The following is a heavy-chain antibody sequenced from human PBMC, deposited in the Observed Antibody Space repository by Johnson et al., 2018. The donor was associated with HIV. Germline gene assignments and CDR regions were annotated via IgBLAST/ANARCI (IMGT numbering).Heavy chain of an antibody. D-gene: IGHD1-26*01. CDR3: ARDGWEQRGETVGDGFDI. J-gene: IGHJ3*02. CDR2: INWHGGST. Sequence: VQLVESGGGLVQPGRSLRLSCAASGFTFNTYWMSWVRQTPGKGLEWVSGINWHGGSTGYADSVKGRFTISRDNTKNSVYLQMNSLRVEDTAFYYCARDGWEQRGETVGDGFDIWGQGTMVTVSS. V-gene: IGHV3-20*04. CDR1: GFTFNTYW.